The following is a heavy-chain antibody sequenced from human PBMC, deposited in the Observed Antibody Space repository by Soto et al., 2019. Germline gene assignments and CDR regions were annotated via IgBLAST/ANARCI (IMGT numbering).Heavy chain of an antibody. CDR1: GYSISSGYY. D-gene: IGHD6-19*01. Sequence: SETLSLTCAVSGYSISSGYYWGWIRQPPGKGLEWIGSIYHSGSTYYNPSLKSRVTISVDTSKNQFSLKLSSVTAADTAVYYCARGTTSGWPRWYFDYWGQGTLVTVSS. CDR2: IYHSGST. J-gene: IGHJ4*02. CDR3: ARGTTSGWPRWYFDY. V-gene: IGHV4-38-2*01.